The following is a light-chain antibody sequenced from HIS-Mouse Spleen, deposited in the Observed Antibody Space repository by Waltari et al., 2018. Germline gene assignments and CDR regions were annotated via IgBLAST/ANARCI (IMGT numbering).Light chain of an antibody. J-gene: IGKJ1*01. CDR1: QSVSSSY. Sequence: EIVLRQSPATLPLSPGERATLPCRASQSVSSSYLAWYQQKPGQAPRLLIYGASSRATGIPDRFSGSGSGTDFTLTISRLEPEDFAVYYCQQYGSSPETFGQGTKVEIK. CDR3: QQYGSSPET. V-gene: IGKV3-20*01. CDR2: GAS.